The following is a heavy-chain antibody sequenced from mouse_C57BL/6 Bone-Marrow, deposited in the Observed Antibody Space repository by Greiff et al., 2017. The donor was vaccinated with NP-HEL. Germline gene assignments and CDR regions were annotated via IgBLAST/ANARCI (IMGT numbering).Heavy chain of an antibody. CDR2: ISYDGSN. Sequence: EVQLVESGPGLVKPSQSLSLTCSVTGYSITSGYYWNWIRQFPGNKLEWMGYISYDGSNNYNPSLKNRISITRDTSKNQFFLKLNSVTTEDTATYYCARGRYYSNYGAMDYWGQGTSVTVSS. CDR3: ARGRYYSNYGAMDY. D-gene: IGHD2-5*01. CDR1: GYSITSGYY. J-gene: IGHJ4*01. V-gene: IGHV3-6*01.